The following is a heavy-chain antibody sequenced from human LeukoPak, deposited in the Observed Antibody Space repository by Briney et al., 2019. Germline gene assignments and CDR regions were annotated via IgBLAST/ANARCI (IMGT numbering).Heavy chain of an antibody. CDR3: ARNQRIGVPASNWFDP. J-gene: IGHJ5*02. D-gene: IGHD6-19*01. V-gene: IGHV1-3*01. CDR1: GYTFTTYA. CDR2: INGGNGNT. Sequence: ASVKVSCKASGYTFTTYAIHWVRQAPGQSLEWMGWINGGNGNTEYSQKFQGRVTITRDRSASTAYMELSSLRSEDTALYYCARNQRIGVPASNWFDPWGQGTLAIVSS.